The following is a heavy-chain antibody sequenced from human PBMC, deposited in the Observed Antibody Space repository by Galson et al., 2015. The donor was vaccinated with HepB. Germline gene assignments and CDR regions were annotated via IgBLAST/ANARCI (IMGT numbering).Heavy chain of an antibody. J-gene: IGHJ6*02. CDR2: ISAYNGNT. CDR3: ARDTRITYHGMDV. CDR1: GYTFTIYG. V-gene: IGHV1-18*01. Sequence: SVKVSCKASGYTFTIYGISWVRQAPGQGLEWMGWISAYNGNTSYAQKFQGRVTMTTDTSTSTAYMEVRSLKSDDTAVYYCARDTRITYHGMDVWGQGTTVTVS. D-gene: IGHD3-16*01.